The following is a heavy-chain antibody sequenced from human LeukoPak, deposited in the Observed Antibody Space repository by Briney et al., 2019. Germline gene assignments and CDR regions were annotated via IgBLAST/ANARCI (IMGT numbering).Heavy chain of an antibody. Sequence: GGSLRLSCAASGFTFSSYAMSWVRQAPGRGLEWVSAVGGSGVSTYYADSVKGRFTVSRDNSKNTLFLQMNSLRAEDTAVYYCAKDGGLWVSAHWGDSWGRGTLVTVSS. D-gene: IGHD7-27*01. V-gene: IGHV3-23*01. CDR1: GFTFSSYA. CDR3: AKDGGLWVSAHWGDS. CDR2: VGGSGVST. J-gene: IGHJ4*02.